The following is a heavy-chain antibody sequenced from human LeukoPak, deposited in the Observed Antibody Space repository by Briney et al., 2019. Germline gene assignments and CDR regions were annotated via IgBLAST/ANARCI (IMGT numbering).Heavy chain of an antibody. CDR2: ISGGGGST. CDR1: GFTFSSYA. J-gene: IGHJ6*02. Sequence: GGSLRLSCAASGFTFSSYAMTWIRQAPGKGLERVSAISGGGGSTFYAGSVKGRFTISRDNSKNTLYLQMNSLRAEDTAVYYCAKEGPVYGMDVWGQGTTVTVSS. CDR3: AKEGPVYGMDV. V-gene: IGHV3-23*01.